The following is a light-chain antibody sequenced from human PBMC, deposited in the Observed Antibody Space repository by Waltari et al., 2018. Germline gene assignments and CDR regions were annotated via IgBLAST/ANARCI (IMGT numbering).Light chain of an antibody. V-gene: IGKV3-20*01. CDR2: DAS. CDR1: QRVSRT. Sequence: ELVLTQSPRTLSLSPGDRATLSCRASQRVSRTLAWYQQTPGQAPRLLIYDASIRATGIPDRFSGSGSGTDFSLTISRLEPEDFAVYYCQKYGTLPATFGQGTKVEIK. CDR3: QKYGTLPAT. J-gene: IGKJ1*01.